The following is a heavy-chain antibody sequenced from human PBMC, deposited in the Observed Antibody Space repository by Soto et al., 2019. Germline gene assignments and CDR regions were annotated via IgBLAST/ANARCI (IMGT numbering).Heavy chain of an antibody. CDR1: GFTFSTYS. J-gene: IGHJ6*02. V-gene: IGHV3-21*01. D-gene: IGHD1-1*01. CDR3: ASLGSPRYNEYFYGMGV. Sequence: PGGSLRLSCAVSGFTFSTYSRNWVRQAPGMGLEWVSYISSTSGYIYYADSVKGRFTVSRDNAKNLLYLQMNSLRAEDTAIYYCASLGSPRYNEYFYGMGVWGQGTTVTVSS. CDR2: ISSTSGYI.